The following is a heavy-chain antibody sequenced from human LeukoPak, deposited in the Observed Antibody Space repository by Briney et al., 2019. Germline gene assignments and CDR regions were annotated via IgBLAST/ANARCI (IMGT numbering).Heavy chain of an antibody. J-gene: IGHJ6*03. V-gene: IGHV3-23*01. D-gene: IGHD6-13*01. CDR1: GFTFSIYA. CDR3: AKDATAVVGTVYMDV. Sequence: PGGSLRLSCAASGFTFSIYAMSWVRQAPGRGLEWVAAISGSGGSTHHADSVKGRFTISRDNSKNTLYLQMDSLRAEDTAVYYCAKDATAVVGTVYMDVWGKGTTVTISS. CDR2: ISGSGGST.